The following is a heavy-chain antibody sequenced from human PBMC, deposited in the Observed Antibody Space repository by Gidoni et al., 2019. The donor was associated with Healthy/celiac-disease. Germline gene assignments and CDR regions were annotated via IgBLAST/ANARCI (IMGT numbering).Heavy chain of an antibody. CDR3: ARDRDYGDLYFDY. CDR2: INSDGSST. J-gene: IGHJ4*02. CDR1: GFPFSSYW. Sequence: EVQLVESGGGLVQPGGSLRLSCAASGFPFSSYWMHWVRQAPGKGLVWVSRINSDGSSTSYEDSVKGRFTISRDNAKNTLYLQMNSLRAEDTAVYYCARDRDYGDLYFDYWGQGTLVTVSS. V-gene: IGHV3-74*01. D-gene: IGHD4-17*01.